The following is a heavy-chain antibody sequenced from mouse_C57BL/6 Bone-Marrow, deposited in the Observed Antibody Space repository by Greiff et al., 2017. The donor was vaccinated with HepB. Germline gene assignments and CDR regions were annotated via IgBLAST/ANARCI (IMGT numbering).Heavy chain of an antibody. V-gene: IGHV1-55*01. CDR2: IYPGSGST. CDR3: ARRDGNYLYAMDY. CDR1: GYTFTSYW. J-gene: IGHJ4*01. D-gene: IGHD2-1*01. Sequence: VKLQQPGAELVKPGASVKMSCKASGYTFTSYWITWVKQRPGQGLEWIGDIYPGSGSTNYNEKFKSKATLTVDTSSSTAYMQLSSLTSEDSAVYYCARRDGNYLYAMDYWGQGTSVTVSS.